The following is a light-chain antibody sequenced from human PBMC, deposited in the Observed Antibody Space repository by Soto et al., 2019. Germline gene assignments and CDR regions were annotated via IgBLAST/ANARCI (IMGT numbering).Light chain of an antibody. CDR3: NSFTTSSTYV. J-gene: IGLJ1*01. CDR2: EVN. CDR1: SSDIGSYNR. V-gene: IGLV2-18*02. Sequence: QSVLTQPASVSGSPGQSINISCTGTSSDIGSYNRVSWYQQPPGTAPKLIVYEVNNRPSGVPDRFSGSKSGNTASLTIYGLQADDEAYYYCNSFTTSSTYVFGTGTKVTVL.